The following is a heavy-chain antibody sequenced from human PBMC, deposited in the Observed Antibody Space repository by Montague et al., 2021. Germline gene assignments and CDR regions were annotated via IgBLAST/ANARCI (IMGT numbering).Heavy chain of an antibody. J-gene: IGHJ6*03. CDR3: ARRQRQAWAHSSSSPQYYYYYMDV. CDR2: TYYRSKWYN. Sequence: CAISGDSVSSNSVAWNWIRQSPSRGLEWLGRTYYRSKWYNDYAVSVKSRITINPDTSKNQFSLQLNSVTPEDTAVYYCARRQRQAWAHSSSSPQYYYYYMDVWGKGTTVTASS. D-gene: IGHD6-6*01. V-gene: IGHV6-1*01. CDR1: GDSVSSNSVA.